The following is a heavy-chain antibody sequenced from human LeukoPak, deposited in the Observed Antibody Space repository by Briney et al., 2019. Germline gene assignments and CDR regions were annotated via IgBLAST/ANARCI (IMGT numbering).Heavy chain of an antibody. CDR1: GGSISSYY. V-gene: IGHV4-59*01. Sequence: SETLSLTCTVSGGSISSYYWSWIRQPPGKGLEWIGYIYYSGSTNYNPSLKSRVTISVDTSKNQFSLKLSSVTAADTAVYYCARVGGDLFDFDYWGQGTLVTVSS. J-gene: IGHJ4*02. CDR2: IYYSGST. CDR3: ARVGGDLFDFDY. D-gene: IGHD3-16*01.